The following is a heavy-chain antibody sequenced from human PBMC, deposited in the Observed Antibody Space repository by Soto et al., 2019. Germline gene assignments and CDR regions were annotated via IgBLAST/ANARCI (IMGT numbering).Heavy chain of an antibody. Sequence: QVQLVQSGAEVKKPGSSVKVSCKASGGTFSSYAISWVRQAPGQGLEWMGGIIPIFGTANYAQKFQGRVTITADESTSTAYMELSSLRAEDTAAYYCAERDCGGDCYSHYYSGMDVWGQGTTVTVSS. CDR1: GGTFSSYA. J-gene: IGHJ6*02. V-gene: IGHV1-69*12. D-gene: IGHD2-21*02. CDR2: IIPIFGTA. CDR3: AERDCGGDCYSHYYSGMDV.